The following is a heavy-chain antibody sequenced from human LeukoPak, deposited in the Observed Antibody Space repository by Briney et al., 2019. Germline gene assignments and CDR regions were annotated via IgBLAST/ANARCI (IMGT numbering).Heavy chain of an antibody. D-gene: IGHD5/OR15-5a*01. Sequence: GGSLRLSCAASGFPFSNYGMSWVRQAPGKGLEWVSTISAGGGDTYYADSVQGRFTISRDNSKKMLYLQMNSLRAGDTATYYCAKDRDFMIVSTVGYWGQGTLVTVSS. V-gene: IGHV3-23*01. J-gene: IGHJ4*02. CDR2: ISAGGGDT. CDR1: GFPFSNYG. CDR3: AKDRDFMIVSTVGY.